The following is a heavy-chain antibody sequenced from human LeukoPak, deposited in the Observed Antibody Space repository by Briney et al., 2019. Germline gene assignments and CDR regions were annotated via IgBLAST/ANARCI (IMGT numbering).Heavy chain of an antibody. CDR3: ARRTRIQLWSLDY. CDR1: GFTFSDYY. V-gene: IGHV3-11*01. CDR2: ISSSGSTI. Sequence: VGSLRLSCAASGFTFSDYYMSWIRQAPGKGLEWVSYISSSGSTIYYADSVKGRFTISRDNAKNSLYLQMNSLRAEGTAVYYCARRTRIQLWSLDYWGQGTLVTVSS. D-gene: IGHD5-18*01. J-gene: IGHJ4*02.